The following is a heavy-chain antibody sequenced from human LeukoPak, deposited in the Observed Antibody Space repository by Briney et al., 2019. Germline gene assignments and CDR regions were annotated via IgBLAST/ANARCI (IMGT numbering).Heavy chain of an antibody. CDR1: GYNFVGYY. Sequence: SVKVSFKASGYNFVGYYIHWVRQAPGQGLEWMGRINPRDGETNFAQKFQGRVTMTSDTSISTAYMELSGLRSDDTAVYYCGRDWELRFHQGGLDYWGQGALVTVSS. CDR3: GRDWELRFHQGGLDY. CDR2: INPRDGET. D-gene: IGHD3-3*01. J-gene: IGHJ4*02. V-gene: IGHV1-2*06.